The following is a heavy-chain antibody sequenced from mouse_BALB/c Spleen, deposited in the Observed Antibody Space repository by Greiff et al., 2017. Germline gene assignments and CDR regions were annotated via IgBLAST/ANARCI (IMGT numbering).Heavy chain of an antibody. CDR2: IYPGDGDT. V-gene: IGHV1-80*01. CDR1: GYAFSSYW. CDR3: ARNDYDWFAY. Sequence: QVQLKESGAELVRPGSSVKISCKASGYAFSSYWMNWVKQRPGQGLEWIGQIYPGDGDTNYNGKFKGKATLTADKSSSTAYMQLSSLTSEDSAVYFCARNDYDWFAYWGQGTLVTVSA. D-gene: IGHD2-4*01. J-gene: IGHJ3*01.